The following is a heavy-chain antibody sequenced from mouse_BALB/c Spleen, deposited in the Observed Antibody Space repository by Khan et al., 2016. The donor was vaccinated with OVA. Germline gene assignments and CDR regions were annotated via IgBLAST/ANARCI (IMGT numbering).Heavy chain of an antibody. CDR3: ARVYGGDFDY. D-gene: IGHD1-1*01. V-gene: IGHV3-2*02. CDR1: GNSITTDYA. Sequence: EVQLQESGPGLVKPSQSLSLTCTVTGNSITTDYAWNWIRQFPGNKLEWMGFISYSGNTKYNPSLKSRISITRDTSKNQFFLQLKSVTTEDTARYYCARVYGGDFDYGGQGTTLTVSS. CDR2: ISYSGNT. J-gene: IGHJ2*01.